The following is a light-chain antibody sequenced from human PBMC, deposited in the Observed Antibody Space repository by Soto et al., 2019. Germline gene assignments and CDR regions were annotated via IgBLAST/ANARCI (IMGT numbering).Light chain of an antibody. CDR2: GAS. V-gene: IGKV3-15*01. J-gene: IGKJ4*01. Sequence: EIVMTQSPATLSVSPGDRATLSCSASQSVNTNLAWFQQKPGQAPRLLIYGASTRATGVPARFSGSASGTQFTLTNSSLQSEDFAVYYCQQCNNWPLTFGGGTRVEIK. CDR3: QQCNNWPLT. CDR1: QSVNTN.